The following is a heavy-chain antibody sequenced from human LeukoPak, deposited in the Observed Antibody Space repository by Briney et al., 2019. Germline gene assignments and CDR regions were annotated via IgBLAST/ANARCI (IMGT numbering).Heavy chain of an antibody. CDR1: GGSISTYY. J-gene: IGHJ6*03. CDR2: IYYSGNT. D-gene: IGHD6-13*01. V-gene: IGHV4-59*01. CDR3: ARVVSSSWDYYYYMDV. Sequence: SETLSLTCTVSGGSISTYYWSWIRQPPGKGLKWIGYIYYSGNTNSNPSLKSRVTISADTSKNQISLKLSSVTAADAAVYYCARVVSSSWDYYYYMDVWGKGTTVTISS.